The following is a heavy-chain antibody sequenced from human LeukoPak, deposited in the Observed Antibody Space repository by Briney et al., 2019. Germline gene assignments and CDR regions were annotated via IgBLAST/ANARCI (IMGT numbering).Heavy chain of an antibody. CDR1: GFTFSSYS. D-gene: IGHD1-26*01. V-gene: IGHV3-21*01. CDR3: ASEKSGSYSSFDY. Sequence: PGGSLRPSCAASGFTFSSYSMNWVRQAPGKGLEWVSSISSSSSYIYYADSVKGRFTISRDNAKNSLYLQMNSLRAEDTAVYYCASEKSGSYSSFDYWGQGTLVTVSS. CDR2: ISSSSSYI. J-gene: IGHJ4*02.